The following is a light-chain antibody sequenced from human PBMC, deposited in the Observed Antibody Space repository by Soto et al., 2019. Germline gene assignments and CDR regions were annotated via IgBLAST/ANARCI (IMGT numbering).Light chain of an antibody. CDR3: QQYSSLPHA. CDR1: QSVTNRY. CDR2: GIS. V-gene: IGKV3-20*01. Sequence: ESVLTQSPGTLSLSPGERATLSCRASQSVTNRYFAWYQQRPGQAPRLLIYGISNRATGIPDMFSGSGSLTDFTLTISRLEPEDFVVYYCQQYSSLPHAFGQGTKFEVK. J-gene: IGKJ2*01.